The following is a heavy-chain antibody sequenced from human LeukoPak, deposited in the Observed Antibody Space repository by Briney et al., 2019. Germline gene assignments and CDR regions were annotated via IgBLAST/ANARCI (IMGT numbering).Heavy chain of an antibody. V-gene: IGHV4-34*01. CDR1: GGSFSGYY. D-gene: IGHD1-14*01. CDR2: INHSGST. CDR3: ARRDYRKRMDY. J-gene: IGHJ4*02. Sequence: SETLSLTCAVYGGSFSGYYWSLVRQPPGKGLEWIGEINHSGSTNYNSSLKSRVTISVDTSKNQFSLKLSSVTAADTAVYYCARRDYRKRMDYWGQGTLVTVSS.